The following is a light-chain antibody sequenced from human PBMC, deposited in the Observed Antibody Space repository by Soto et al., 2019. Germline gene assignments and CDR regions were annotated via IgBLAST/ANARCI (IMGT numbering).Light chain of an antibody. CDR3: SSYKSSNTYV. Sequence: QSVVTQPASVSGSPGQSITISCTGTSSDVGGYNYVSWYQHHPGKVHQLMIYDVSNRPSGVSNRFSGSKSGNTASLTISGLQAEDEADYYCSSYKSSNTYVFGTGTKVTVL. V-gene: IGLV2-14*03. CDR1: SSDVGGYNY. J-gene: IGLJ1*01. CDR2: DVS.